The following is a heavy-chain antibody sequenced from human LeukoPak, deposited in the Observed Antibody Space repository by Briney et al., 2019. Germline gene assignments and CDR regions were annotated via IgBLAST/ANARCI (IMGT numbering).Heavy chain of an antibody. Sequence: GRSLRLSCAAPGFTFSSYAMHWVRQAPGKGLEWVAVISYDGSNKYYADSVKGRFTISRDNSKNTLYLQMNSLRAEDTAVYYCARESVHTVTHGTFDYWGQGTLVTVSS. V-gene: IGHV3-30*01. CDR3: ARESVHTVTHGTFDY. D-gene: IGHD4-17*01. J-gene: IGHJ4*02. CDR2: ISYDGSNK. CDR1: GFTFSSYA.